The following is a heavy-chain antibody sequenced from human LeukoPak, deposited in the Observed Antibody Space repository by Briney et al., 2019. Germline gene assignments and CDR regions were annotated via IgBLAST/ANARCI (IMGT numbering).Heavy chain of an antibody. CDR2: ISSSSSYI. CDR1: GFTFSSYS. V-gene: IGHV3-21*01. CDR3: AGDDIKGYSSSWYKTNYYFDY. D-gene: IGHD6-13*01. J-gene: IGHJ4*02. Sequence: GGSLRLSCAASGFTFSSYSMNWVRQAPGKGLEWVSSISSSSSYIYYADSVKGRFTISRDNAKNSLYLQMNSLRAEDTAVYYCAGDDIKGYSSSWYKTNYYFDYWGQGTLVTVSS.